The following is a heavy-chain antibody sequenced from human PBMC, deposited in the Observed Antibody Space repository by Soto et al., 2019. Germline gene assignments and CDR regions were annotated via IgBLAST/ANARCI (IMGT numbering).Heavy chain of an antibody. D-gene: IGHD4-17*01. CDR3: ASDLTYGDYGGGFDP. Sequence: SETLSLTCTVSGGSISSGDYYWSWIRQPPGKGLEWIGYIYYSGSTYYNPSLKSRVTISVDTSKNQFSLKLSSVTAADTAVYYCASDLTYGDYGGGFDPWGQGTLVTVSS. CDR2: IYYSGST. J-gene: IGHJ5*02. V-gene: IGHV4-30-4*01. CDR1: GGSISSGDYY.